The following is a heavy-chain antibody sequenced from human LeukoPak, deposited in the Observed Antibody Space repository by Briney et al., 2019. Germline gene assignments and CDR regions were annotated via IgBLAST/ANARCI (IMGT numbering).Heavy chain of an antibody. CDR3: AGRSGIAVAGAFDY. CDR2: ISGSGGST. D-gene: IGHD6-19*01. CDR1: GFTFSSYG. Sequence: PGGSLRLSCAASGFTFSSYGMSWVRQAPGKGLEWVSPISGSGGSTYYADSAKGRFTISRDNSKNTLYLQMNSLRAEDTAVYDCAGRSGIAVAGAFDYWGQGTLVTVSS. V-gene: IGHV3-23*01. J-gene: IGHJ4*02.